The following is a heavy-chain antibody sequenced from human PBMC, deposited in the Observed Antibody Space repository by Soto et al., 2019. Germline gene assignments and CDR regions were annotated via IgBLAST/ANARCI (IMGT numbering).Heavy chain of an antibody. Sequence: SETLSLTCAVYGGSFSGYYWSWLRQPPGKGLEWIGEINHSGSTNYNPSLKSRVTISVDTSKNQFSLKLSSVTAADTAVYYCARKSLVNAFDIWGQGTMVTVSS. CDR2: INHSGST. CDR1: GGSFSGYY. V-gene: IGHV4-34*01. J-gene: IGHJ3*02. CDR3: ARKSLVNAFDI. D-gene: IGHD2-21*01.